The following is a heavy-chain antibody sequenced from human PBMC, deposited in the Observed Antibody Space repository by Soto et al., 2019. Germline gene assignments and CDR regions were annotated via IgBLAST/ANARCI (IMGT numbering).Heavy chain of an antibody. CDR3: APLSVSLCCPYGIQF. CDR2: MFYSGPT. V-gene: IGHV4-39*01. J-gene: IGHJ6*04. CDR1: GYSASSSDYR. D-gene: IGHD3-10*02. Sequence: SETLSLTCSVSGYSASSSDYRWAWLRQPPGKGLEWFGSMFYSGPTYYNPSLKSRGTLSVATSKNQFSVRLNSVTAADTAVYYCAPLSVSLCCPYGIQFWDKGTTVAVSS.